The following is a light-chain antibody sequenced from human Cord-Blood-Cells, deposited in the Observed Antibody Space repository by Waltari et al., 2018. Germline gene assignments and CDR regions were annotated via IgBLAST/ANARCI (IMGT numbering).Light chain of an antibody. Sequence: EIVLTQSPGTLSLSPGERATIPCRARQSVSSSYLAWYQQKPGQDPRLLIYGASSRATGIPDRFSGSGSGTDFTLTISRLEPEDFAVYYCQQYGSSPWTFGQGTKVEIK. J-gene: IGKJ1*01. V-gene: IGKV3-20*01. CDR2: GAS. CDR3: QQYGSSPWT. CDR1: QSVSSSY.